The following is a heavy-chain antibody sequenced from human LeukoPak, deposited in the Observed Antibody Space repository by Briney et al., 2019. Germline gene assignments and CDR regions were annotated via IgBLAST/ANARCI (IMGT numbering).Heavy chain of an antibody. CDR1: GFTFSSYA. Sequence: GGSLRLSCAASGFTFSSYAMSWVRQAPGKGLEWVSAISGSGGSTYYADSVKGRFTISRDNSKNTLYLQTNSLRAEDTAVYYCAKYLGYCSSTSCYNWFDPWGQGTLVTVSS. CDR2: ISGSGGST. D-gene: IGHD2-2*01. V-gene: IGHV3-23*01. CDR3: AKYLGYCSSTSCYNWFDP. J-gene: IGHJ5*02.